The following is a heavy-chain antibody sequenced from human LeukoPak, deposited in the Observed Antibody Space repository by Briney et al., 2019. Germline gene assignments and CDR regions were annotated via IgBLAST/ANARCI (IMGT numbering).Heavy chain of an antibody. D-gene: IGHD6-13*01. Sequence: ASVKVSCKASGYTFTSYGISWVRQAPGQGLEWMGWISAYNGNTNYAQKLQGRVTMTTDTSTSTAYMEPRSLRSDDTAVYYCARARISSSWYSYYFYYRGQGILVTASS. V-gene: IGHV1-18*01. J-gene: IGHJ4*02. CDR2: ISAYNGNT. CDR3: ARARISSSWYSYYFYY. CDR1: GYTFTSYG.